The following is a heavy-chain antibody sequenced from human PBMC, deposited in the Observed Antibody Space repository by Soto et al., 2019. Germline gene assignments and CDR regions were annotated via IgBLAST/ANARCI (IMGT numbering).Heavy chain of an antibody. CDR3: ARARATIAAAAIFDC. CDR1: GASISTYY. D-gene: IGHD6-13*01. CDR2: VYRTGST. V-gene: IGHV4-4*02. J-gene: IGHJ4*02. Sequence: PSETLSLTCTVSGASISTYYWSWVRQPPGKGLEWIGEVYRTGSTNYNPSLESRLTISVDKSKNQFSLKLTSVTAADTAVYYCARARATIAAAAIFDCWGQGTLVTVSS.